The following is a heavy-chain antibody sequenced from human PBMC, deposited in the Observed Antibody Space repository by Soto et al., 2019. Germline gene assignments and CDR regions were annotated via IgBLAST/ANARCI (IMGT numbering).Heavy chain of an antibody. J-gene: IGHJ6*02. V-gene: IGHV4-38-2*01. CDR1: GDSISSGYY. Sequence: SETLSLTCAVSGDSISSGYYWAWIRQPPGKGLEWIGSIYHSGTTYYKSSLKSRVTISVDTSRNQFSLKLTSVTAADTALYYCARGPNWNTLMSGMDVWGQGTTVTVSS. CDR3: ARGPNWNTLMSGMDV. D-gene: IGHD1-1*01. CDR2: IYHSGTT.